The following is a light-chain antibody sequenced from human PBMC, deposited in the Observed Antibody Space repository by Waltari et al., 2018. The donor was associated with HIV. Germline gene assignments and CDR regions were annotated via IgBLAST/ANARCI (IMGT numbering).Light chain of an antibody. CDR3: ATWDISLSAVV. J-gene: IGLJ2*01. V-gene: IGLV10-54*04. Sequence: QAGLTQTPSVSKGMRPTATLTCTGNSNNVGNQGAAWLQQHQGHPPKLLSYRDNKRPSGISERFSASRSGNTASLTITGVQPEDEADYFCATWDISLSAVVFGGGTTLTVL. CDR2: RDN. CDR1: SNNVGNQG.